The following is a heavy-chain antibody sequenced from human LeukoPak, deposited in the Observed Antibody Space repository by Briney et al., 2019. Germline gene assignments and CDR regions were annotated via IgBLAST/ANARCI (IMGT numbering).Heavy chain of an antibody. CDR1: GFTFSSYG. J-gene: IGHJ4*02. Sequence: GGSLRLSCAASGFTFSSYGMHWVRQAPGKGLEWVALISYDGSNKFYADSVKGRFTISRDNSKNTLYLQMDSLRAEDTAMYYCARDIRSIYFDYWGQGTLVTVSS. V-gene: IGHV3-30*03. CDR3: ARDIRSIYFDY. D-gene: IGHD2-21*01. CDR2: ISYDGSNK.